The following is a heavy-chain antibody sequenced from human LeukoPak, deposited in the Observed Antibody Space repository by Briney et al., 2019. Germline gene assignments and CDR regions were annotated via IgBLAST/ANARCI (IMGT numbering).Heavy chain of an antibody. Sequence: PGGSLRLSCAASGFTFSSYSMNWVRQAPGKGLEWVSSISSSSSYIYYADSVKGRFTISRDNAKNSLYLQMNSLRAEDTAVYYCATLGYCSGGSCLTDYWGQGTLVTVSS. CDR1: GFTFSSYS. J-gene: IGHJ4*02. D-gene: IGHD2-15*01. CDR2: ISSSSSYI. CDR3: ATLGYCSGGSCLTDY. V-gene: IGHV3-21*01.